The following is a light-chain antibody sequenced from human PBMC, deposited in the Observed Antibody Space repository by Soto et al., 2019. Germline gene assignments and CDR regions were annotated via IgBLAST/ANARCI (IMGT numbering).Light chain of an antibody. V-gene: IGKV3-15*01. J-gene: IGKJ1*01. CDR2: GAS. CDR3: QHYNNWPPWT. CDR1: QSVSSN. Sequence: EIVMTQSPATLSVSPGERATLSCSASQSVSSNLAWYQQKPGQAARLLIYGASTRATGIPARFSGSGSGTEFTLTISSLQSEDFAIYYCQHYNNWPPWTFGQGTKVEIK.